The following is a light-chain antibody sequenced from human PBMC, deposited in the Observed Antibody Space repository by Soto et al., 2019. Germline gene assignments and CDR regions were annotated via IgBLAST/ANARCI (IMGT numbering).Light chain of an antibody. CDR2: DVS. Sequence: SALTQPASVSGSPGQSITISCTGTSSDVGGYDFVSWYQHHPGKAPRLMIYDVSHRPSGVSDRFSASKSGNTASLTISGLLAEDEADYYCSSYTSISTYVFGTGTKVTVL. CDR1: SSDVGGYDF. J-gene: IGLJ1*01. V-gene: IGLV2-14*03. CDR3: SSYTSISTYV.